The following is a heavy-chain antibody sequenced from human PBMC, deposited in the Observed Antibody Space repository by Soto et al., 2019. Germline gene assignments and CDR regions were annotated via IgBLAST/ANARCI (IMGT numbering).Heavy chain of an antibody. CDR3: AKAPGSGSYYNGGIFDY. J-gene: IGHJ4*02. V-gene: IGHV3-30-3*01. D-gene: IGHD3-10*01. CDR1: GFTFSSYA. CDR2: ISYDGSNK. Sequence: PGGSLRPSCAASGFTFSSYAMHWVRQAPGKGLEWVAVISYDGSNKYYADSVKGRFTISRDNSKNTLYLQMNSLRAEDTAVYYCAKAPGSGSYYNGGIFDYWGQGTLVTVS.